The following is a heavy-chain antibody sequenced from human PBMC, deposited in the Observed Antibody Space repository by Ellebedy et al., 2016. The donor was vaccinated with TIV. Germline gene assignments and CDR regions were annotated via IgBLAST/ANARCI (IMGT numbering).Heavy chain of an antibody. CDR1: GFTFSDYW. D-gene: IGHD1-26*01. Sequence: GESLKISCAASGFTFSDYWMSWVRQAPGKGLEWVANVKQDGSEKYSADSVKGRFTISRDNAENSLYLQMNSLRDEDTALYYCARDKMVGPTHFYYWGQGALVTVSS. J-gene: IGHJ4*02. V-gene: IGHV3-7*01. CDR2: VKQDGSEK. CDR3: ARDKMVGPTHFYY.